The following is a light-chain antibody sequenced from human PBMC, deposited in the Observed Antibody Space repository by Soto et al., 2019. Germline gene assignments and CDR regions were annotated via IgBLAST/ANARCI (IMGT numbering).Light chain of an antibody. CDR2: AAS. CDR3: QQRKSYPIT. Sequence: DIQLTQSPSFLSASVGDRVTITCRAGQDINTYLAWYQQKPGKAPKLLIFAASTLQNGVPSRFSGSGSGTEFTVSITCLQPEDFATYYCQQRKSYPITFGLFTRLEI. V-gene: IGKV1-9*01. CDR1: QDINTY. J-gene: IGKJ5*01.